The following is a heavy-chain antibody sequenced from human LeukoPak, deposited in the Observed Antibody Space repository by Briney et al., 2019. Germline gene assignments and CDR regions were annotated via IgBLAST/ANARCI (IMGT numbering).Heavy chain of an antibody. CDR2: IGTAGDT. D-gene: IGHD3-10*01. J-gene: IGHJ4*02. CDR1: GFTFSSYD. CDR3: AKPSYGSGMWDQYYFDY. Sequence: GGSLRLSCAASGFTFSSYDMHWVRQATGKGLEWVSAIGTAGDTYYPDSVKGRFTISRDNSKNTLYLQMNSLRPEDTAVYYCAKPSYGSGMWDQYYFDYWGQGTLVTVSS. V-gene: IGHV3-13*04.